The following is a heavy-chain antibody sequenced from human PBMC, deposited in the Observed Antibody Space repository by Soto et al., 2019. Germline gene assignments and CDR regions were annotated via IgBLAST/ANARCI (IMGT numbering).Heavy chain of an antibody. CDR2: IYYSGST. CDR1: GGSISSYY. Sequence: PSETLSLTCAVSGGSISSYYWGWIRQPPGKGLEWIGYIYYSGSTNYNPSLKSRVTISVDTSKNQFSLKLSSVTAADTAVYYCAGYYDSSGLFDYWGQGTLVTVSS. CDR3: AGYYDSSGLFDY. D-gene: IGHD3-22*01. V-gene: IGHV4-59*01. J-gene: IGHJ4*02.